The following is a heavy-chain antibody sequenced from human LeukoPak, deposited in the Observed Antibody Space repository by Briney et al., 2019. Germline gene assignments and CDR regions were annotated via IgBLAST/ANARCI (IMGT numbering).Heavy chain of an antibody. J-gene: IGHJ3*02. D-gene: IGHD3-10*01. V-gene: IGHV4-34*01. CDR3: ARDRLLYYYGSGSYPDAFDI. CDR1: GGSFSGYY. Sequence: SETLSLTCAVYGGSFSGYYWSWIRQPPGKGLEWIGEISHSGSTNYNPSLKSRVTISVDTSKNQFSLKLSSVTAADTAVYYCARDRLLYYYGSGSYPDAFDIWGQGTMVAVSS. CDR2: ISHSGST.